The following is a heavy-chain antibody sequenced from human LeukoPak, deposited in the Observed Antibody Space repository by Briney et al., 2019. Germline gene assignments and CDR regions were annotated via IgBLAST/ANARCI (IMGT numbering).Heavy chain of an antibody. Sequence: GGPLRLSCAASGFTFSSYAMNWVRQAPGKGLEWVSGISGSGGSTYYADSVKGRFTISRDNSKNTLYLQMNSLRAEDTAVYYCAKDRYSNYGNWFDPWGQGTLVTVFS. CDR1: GFTFSSYA. CDR2: ISGSGGST. J-gene: IGHJ5*02. D-gene: IGHD4-11*01. V-gene: IGHV3-23*01. CDR3: AKDRYSNYGNWFDP.